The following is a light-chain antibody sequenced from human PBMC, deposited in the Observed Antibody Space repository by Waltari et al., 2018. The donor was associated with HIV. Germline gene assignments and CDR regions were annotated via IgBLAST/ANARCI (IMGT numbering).Light chain of an antibody. CDR1: SSDVGTYKH. CDR3: SSYAGSSTFVI. V-gene: IGLV2-23*02. J-gene: IGLJ2*01. Sequence: QSALTQPASVSGSPGQSITISCTGSSSDVGTYKHVSWYQQHPGKAPRLIIYEVSKRPSGVSNRCSASKSGKTASLTVSGLRADDEADYYCSSYAGSSTFVIFGGGTKLTVL. CDR2: EVS.